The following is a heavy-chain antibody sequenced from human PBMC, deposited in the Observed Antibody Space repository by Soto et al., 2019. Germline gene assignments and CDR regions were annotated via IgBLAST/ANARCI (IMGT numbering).Heavy chain of an antibody. J-gene: IGHJ5*02. Sequence: ASVKVSCKASGGTFSSYIISWVRQAPGQGPGWMGRISAYNGNTNYAQKLQGRVTMTTDTSTSTAYMELRSLRSDDTAVYYCARASGSSYWFDPCGQRSLVPVSS. CDR2: ISAYNGNT. CDR1: GGTFSSYI. V-gene: IGHV1-18*01. D-gene: IGHD1-26*01. CDR3: ARASGSSYWFDP.